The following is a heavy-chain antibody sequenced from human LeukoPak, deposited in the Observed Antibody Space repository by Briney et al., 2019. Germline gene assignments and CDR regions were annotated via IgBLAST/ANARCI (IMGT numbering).Heavy chain of an antibody. CDR3: ARGYDVANFDY. D-gene: IGHD3-3*01. V-gene: IGHV1-18*01. CDR2: ISAYNGNT. CDR1: GYTFTSYG. Sequence: ASVKVSCKASGYTFTSYGISWVRQAPGQGLEWMGWISAYNGNTNYAQKFQGRVTMTRDMSTSTVYMELSSLRSEDTAVYYCARGYDVANFDYWGQGTLVTVSS. J-gene: IGHJ4*02.